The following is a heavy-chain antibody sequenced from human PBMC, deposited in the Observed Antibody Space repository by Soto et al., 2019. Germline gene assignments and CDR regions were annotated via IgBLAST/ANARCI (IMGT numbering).Heavy chain of an antibody. Sequence: PGGSLRLSCAASGFTFSDYYMSWIRQAPGKGLEWVSYISSSGSTIYYADSVKGRFTISRDNAKNSLYLQMNSLRAEDTAVYYCARETSYNWNYVAPYFVWGQGTLVTVSS. CDR3: ARETSYNWNYVAPYFV. CDR1: GFTFSDYY. CDR2: ISSSGSTI. D-gene: IGHD1-7*01. V-gene: IGHV3-11*01. J-gene: IGHJ4*02.